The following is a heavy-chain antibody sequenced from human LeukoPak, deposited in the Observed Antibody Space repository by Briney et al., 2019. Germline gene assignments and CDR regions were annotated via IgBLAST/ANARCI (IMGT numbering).Heavy chain of an antibody. CDR2: IYYSGDT. Sequence: PSETLSLTCTVSGGSINSYYWSWIRQPPGKGLEWIGYIYYSGDTNYNPSLKSRASISIDTSKNQLSLQLSSVTAADTAVHYCARDRDSSGLRDFDLWGRGTLVTVSA. CDR3: ARDRDSSGLRDFDL. J-gene: IGHJ2*01. CDR1: GGSINSYY. V-gene: IGHV4-59*01. D-gene: IGHD3-22*01.